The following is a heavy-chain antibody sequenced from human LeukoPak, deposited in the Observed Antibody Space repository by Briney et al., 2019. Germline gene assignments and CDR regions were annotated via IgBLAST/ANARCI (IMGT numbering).Heavy chain of an antibody. CDR3: AKGYYAFDI. CDR1: GGSISSSRYY. D-gene: IGHD3-22*01. Sequence: PSETLSLTCTLSGGSISSSRYYWGWIRQPPGKGLEWIGSIYYSGTTYYNPSLKSRVKISVNTSKTQFSLKLSSVTAADTAVYYCAKGYYAFDIWGQGKMVTVSS. CDR2: IYYSGTT. J-gene: IGHJ3*02. V-gene: IGHV4-39*01.